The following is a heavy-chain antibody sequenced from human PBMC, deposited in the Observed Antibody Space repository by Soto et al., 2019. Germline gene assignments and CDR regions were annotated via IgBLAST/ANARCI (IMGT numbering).Heavy chain of an antibody. V-gene: IGHV3-64D*06. Sequence: PGGSLRLSCSASGFTFSSYAMHWVRQAPGKGLEYVSAISSNGGSTYYADSVKGRFTISRDNSKNTLYLQMSSLRAEDTAVYYCVKDHYPGVGRRDGYKTFDYWGQGTLVTVSS. D-gene: IGHD5-12*01. J-gene: IGHJ4*02. CDR2: ISSNGGST. CDR1: GFTFSSYA. CDR3: VKDHYPGVGRRDGYKTFDY.